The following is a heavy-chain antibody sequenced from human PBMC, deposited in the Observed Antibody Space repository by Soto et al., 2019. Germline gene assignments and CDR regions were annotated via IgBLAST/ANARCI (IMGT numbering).Heavy chain of an antibody. J-gene: IGHJ4*02. CDR3: TTDPEYYDFWSGYTTGRFDY. D-gene: IGHD3-3*01. CDR2: IKSKTDGGTT. CDR1: GFTFSNAW. V-gene: IGHV3-15*07. Sequence: EVQLVESGGGLVKPGGSLRLSCAASGFTFSNAWMNWVRQAPGKGLEWVGRIKSKTDGGTTDYAAPVKGRFTISRDDSKNTLYLQMKSLKTEDTAVYYCTTDPEYYDFWSGYTTGRFDYWGQGTLVTVSS.